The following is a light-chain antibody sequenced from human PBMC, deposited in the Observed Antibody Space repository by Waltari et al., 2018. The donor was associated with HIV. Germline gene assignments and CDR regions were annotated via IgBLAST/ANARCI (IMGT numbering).Light chain of an antibody. J-gene: IGKJ2*01. CDR1: QSVSSY. CDR3: QQRSNWPPMYT. CDR2: DAS. V-gene: IGKV3-11*01. Sequence: EIVLTQSPAPPSSSPGERATLSSRASQSVSSYLAWDQQKPGQAPRLLIYDASNRATGIPARFSGSGSGTDFTLTISSLEPEDFAVYDCQQRSNWPPMYTFGQGTKLEIK.